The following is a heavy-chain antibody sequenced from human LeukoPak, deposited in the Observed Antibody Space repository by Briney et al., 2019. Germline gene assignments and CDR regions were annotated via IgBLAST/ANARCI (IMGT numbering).Heavy chain of an antibody. CDR1: GYSISSGYY. D-gene: IGHD6-19*01. CDR3: ARVGGIAVAGTSYDFDY. J-gene: IGHJ4*02. Sequence: SETLSLTCAVSGYSISSGYYWGWIRQPPGKGLEWIGSIYHSGSTYYNPSLKSRVTISVDTSKNQFYLKLSSVTAEDTAVYYCARVGGIAVAGTSYDFDYWGQGTLVTVSS. V-gene: IGHV4-38-2*01. CDR2: IYHSGST.